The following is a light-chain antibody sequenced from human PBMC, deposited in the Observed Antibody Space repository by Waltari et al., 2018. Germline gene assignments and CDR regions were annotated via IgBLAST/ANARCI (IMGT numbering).Light chain of an antibody. CDR3: QARDSSSVV. CDR2: QDN. Sequence: SYELTQPASVSVSPGQIASITCSGYKLGDKYVSWYQQRPGQFPTLVMYQDNHRPSGIPERISGSNSGNTATLTISGTQPMDEGDYYCQARDSSSVVFGGGTKLTVL. CDR1: KLGDKY. V-gene: IGLV3-1*01. J-gene: IGLJ3*02.